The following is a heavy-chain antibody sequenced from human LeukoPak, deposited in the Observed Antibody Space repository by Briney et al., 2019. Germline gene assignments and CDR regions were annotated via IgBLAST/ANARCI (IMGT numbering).Heavy chain of an antibody. CDR1: GYTFTSYY. CDR3: ARWDYDSSGYALYYFDY. J-gene: IGHJ4*02. Sequence: ASVNVSCKASGYTFTSYYMHWVRQAPGQGLEWMGWINTYTGNPTYAQGFTGRFVFSLYTSVSTAYLQISSLKAEDTAVYYCARWDYDSSGYALYYFDYWGQGTLVTVSS. CDR2: INTYTGNP. V-gene: IGHV7-4-1*02. D-gene: IGHD3-22*01.